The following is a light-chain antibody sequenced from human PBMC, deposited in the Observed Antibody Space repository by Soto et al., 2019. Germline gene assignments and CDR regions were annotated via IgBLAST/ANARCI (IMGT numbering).Light chain of an antibody. V-gene: IGLV2-8*01. CDR1: SSDIGGFDY. J-gene: IGLJ3*02. CDR2: ETN. Sequence: QSALTQPPSASGSAGQSVTISCTGTSSDIGGFDYVSWYQHHPGKAPKLMIYETNKRPSGVPDRFSGSKSGNTASLTVSGLQAEDEADYYCSSYAGRNNLVFGGGTKVTVL. CDR3: SSYAGRNNLV.